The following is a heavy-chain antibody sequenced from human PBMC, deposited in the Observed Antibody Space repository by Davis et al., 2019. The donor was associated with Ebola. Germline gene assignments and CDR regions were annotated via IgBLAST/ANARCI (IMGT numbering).Heavy chain of an antibody. D-gene: IGHD5-18*01. Sequence: PSETLSLTCAVSGGSISSSNWWRWVRQPPGKGLEWIGEIYHSGSTNYNPSLKSRVTISVDKSKNQFSLKLSSVTAADTAVYYCARVVRLSDTAMVDYWGQGTLVTVSS. CDR2: IYHSGST. CDR3: ARVVRLSDTAMVDY. CDR1: GGSISSSNW. V-gene: IGHV4-4*02. J-gene: IGHJ4*02.